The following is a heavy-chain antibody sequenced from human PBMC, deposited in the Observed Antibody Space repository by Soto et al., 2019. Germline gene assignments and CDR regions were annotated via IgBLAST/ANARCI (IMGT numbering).Heavy chain of an antibody. CDR3: ARSITMLRGAKYDCDY. CDR2: INAGNGDT. V-gene: IGHV1-3*01. D-gene: IGHD3-10*01. J-gene: IGHJ4*02. CDR1: GYTFTSHS. Sequence: QVQLVQSGGEVKKPGASVKVSCKASGYTFTSHSIHWVRQAPGQRLEWLGWINAGNGDTKYSQKFQGRVTITRETSASTSYMEMSTLTSEDTALYYCARSITMLRGAKYDCDYWGQGTLVTVSS.